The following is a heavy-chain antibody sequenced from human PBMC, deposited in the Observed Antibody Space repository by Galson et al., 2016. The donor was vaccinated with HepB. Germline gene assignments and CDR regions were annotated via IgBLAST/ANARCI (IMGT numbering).Heavy chain of an antibody. CDR3: ARAPRVRGVIAHFDS. CDR1: GFTFSASS. D-gene: IGHD3-10*01. CDR2: ISDSSATI. J-gene: IGHJ5*01. V-gene: IGHV3-48*02. Sequence: SLRLSCAASGFTFSASSMSWVRQAPGKGLEWVSYISDSSATIYYADSVRGRFTISRDNARDSLSLQMNSLRDEDTAVYFCARAPRVRGVIAHFDSWGQGSLVTVSS.